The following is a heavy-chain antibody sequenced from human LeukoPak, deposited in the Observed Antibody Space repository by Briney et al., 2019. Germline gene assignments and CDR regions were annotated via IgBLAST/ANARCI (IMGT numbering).Heavy chain of an antibody. CDR3: ASAGSGLY. Sequence: GGSLRLSCAASGFSFSSYSMNGVRQAPGKGLEWVSYISSSSTIYYADSVKGRFTISRDNAKNSLYLQMNSLRDEDTAVYYCASAGSGLYWGQGTLVTVSS. D-gene: IGHD6-19*01. J-gene: IGHJ4*02. CDR1: GFSFSSYS. CDR2: ISSSSTI. V-gene: IGHV3-48*02.